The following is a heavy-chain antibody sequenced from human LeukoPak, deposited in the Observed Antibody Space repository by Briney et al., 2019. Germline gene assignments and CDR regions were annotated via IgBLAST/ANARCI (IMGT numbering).Heavy chain of an antibody. Sequence: KPGGSLRLSCAASGFTFSNFAVTWVRQAPGKGLEWVSSIVGSSSTYYADSLKGRFTISRDNAKNSLYLQMNSLRAEDTAVYYCARIGAGSSRDYWGQGTLVTVSS. CDR2: IVGSSST. CDR3: ARIGAGSSRDY. V-gene: IGHV3-21*01. CDR1: GFTFSNFA. D-gene: IGHD6-13*01. J-gene: IGHJ4*02.